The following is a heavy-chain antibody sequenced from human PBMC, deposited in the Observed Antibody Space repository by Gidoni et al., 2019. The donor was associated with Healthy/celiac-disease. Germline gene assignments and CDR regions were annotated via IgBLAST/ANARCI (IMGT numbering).Heavy chain of an antibody. Sequence: QVQLQESGPGLVKPSETLALTCAVSGYSISSGSHWGWIRQPPGKGLEWIGSIYHGGSTDYNPSLKSRVTISVDTSKNQFSLKLSSVTAADTAVYYCARDRGLLWGEGGYYYYGMDVWSQGTTVTVSS. V-gene: IGHV4-38-2*02. CDR3: ARDRGLLWGEGGYYYYGMDV. CDR2: IYHGGST. CDR1: GYSISSGSH. J-gene: IGHJ6*02. D-gene: IGHD3-10*01.